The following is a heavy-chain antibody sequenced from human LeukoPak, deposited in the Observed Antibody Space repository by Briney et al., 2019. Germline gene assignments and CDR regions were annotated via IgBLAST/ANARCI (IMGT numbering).Heavy chain of an antibody. Sequence: GASVKVSCKASGYTFTSYAMNWVRQAPGQGLEWMGWISAYNGNTNYAQKLQGRVTMTTDTSTSTAYMELRSLRSDDTAVYYCARANEPYIAVADWFDPWGQGTLVTVSS. V-gene: IGHV1-18*01. D-gene: IGHD6-19*01. CDR1: GYTFTSYA. CDR3: ARANEPYIAVADWFDP. J-gene: IGHJ5*02. CDR2: ISAYNGNT.